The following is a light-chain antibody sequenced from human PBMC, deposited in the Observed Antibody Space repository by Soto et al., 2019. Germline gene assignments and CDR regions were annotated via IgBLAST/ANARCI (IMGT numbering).Light chain of an antibody. CDR2: GAS. V-gene: IGKV3-15*01. J-gene: IGKJ1*01. Sequence: EIVMPQSPATLSVSPGERATLSCRARESVSSNLAWYQQKPGQAPRLLIYGASTRATGVPARFSGSGSGTEFTLTISSLQSEDFAVYYCQQYNNWPRTFGQGTKVDIK. CDR3: QQYNNWPRT. CDR1: ESVSSN.